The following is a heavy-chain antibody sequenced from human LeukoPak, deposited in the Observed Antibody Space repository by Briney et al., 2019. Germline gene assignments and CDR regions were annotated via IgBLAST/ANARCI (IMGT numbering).Heavy chain of an antibody. CDR1: GGSFSGYY. J-gene: IGHJ4*02. Sequence: PSETLSLTCAVYGGSFSGYYWSWIRQPPGKGLEWIGEIHHSGSTNYNPSLKSRVTISVDTSKNQFSLKLSSVTAADTAVYYCARGRSRAAAAGTVDYWGQGTLVTVSS. V-gene: IGHV4-34*01. D-gene: IGHD6-13*01. CDR3: ARGRSRAAAAGTVDY. CDR2: IHHSGST.